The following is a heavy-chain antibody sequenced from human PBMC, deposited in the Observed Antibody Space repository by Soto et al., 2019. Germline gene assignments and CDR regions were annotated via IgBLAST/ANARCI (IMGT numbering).Heavy chain of an antibody. CDR3: ARELRYSYGAALDY. CDR2: ISYDGSNK. V-gene: IGHV3-30-3*01. Sequence: QVQLVESGGGVVQPGRSLRLSCAASGFTFSSYAMHWVRQAPGKGLEWVAVISYDGSNKYYADSVKGRFTIARDNSKNTLYLQMNILRAEDTAVYYCARELRYSYGAALDYCGQGTLVTVSS. D-gene: IGHD5-18*01. J-gene: IGHJ4*02. CDR1: GFTFSSYA.